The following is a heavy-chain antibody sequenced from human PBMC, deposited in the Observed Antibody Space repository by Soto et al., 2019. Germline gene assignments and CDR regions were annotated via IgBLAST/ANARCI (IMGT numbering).Heavy chain of an antibody. Sequence: QVQLVQSGGEVKKPGASVKVSCKASGYTFTSYGISWVRQAPEQGLEWMGRISAYNGNTNYAQELQGRVTMTTDTSTGTAYVELRSLRSADTAVYYCARVVGALGHWFDPWGQGTLVTVSS. D-gene: IGHD1-26*01. CDR3: ARVVGALGHWFDP. CDR1: GYTFTSYG. CDR2: ISAYNGNT. V-gene: IGHV1-18*01. J-gene: IGHJ5*02.